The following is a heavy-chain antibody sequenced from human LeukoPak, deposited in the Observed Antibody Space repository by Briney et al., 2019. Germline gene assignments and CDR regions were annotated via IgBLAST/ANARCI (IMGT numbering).Heavy chain of an antibody. CDR2: IYYSGST. Sequence: ASETLSLTCTVSGGSISSYYWSWIRQPPGKGLEWIGYIYYSGSTNYNPSLKSRVTISVDTSKNQFSLKLSSVTAADTAVYYCARAAWYQLLYYFDYWGQGTLVTVSS. V-gene: IGHV4-59*12. CDR1: GGSISSYY. J-gene: IGHJ4*02. CDR3: ARAAWYQLLYYFDY. D-gene: IGHD2-2*01.